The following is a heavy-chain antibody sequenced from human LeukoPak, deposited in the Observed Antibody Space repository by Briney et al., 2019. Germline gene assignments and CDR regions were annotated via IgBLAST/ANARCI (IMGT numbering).Heavy chain of an antibody. Sequence: ASVKVSCKGSGGTFSSYAISWVRQAPGQGLEWMGRIIPILGIANYAQKFQGRVTITADKSTSTAYMELSSLRSEDTAVYYCAALTYYDFPSFDPWGQGTLVTVSS. CDR3: AALTYYDFPSFDP. CDR1: GGTFSSYA. V-gene: IGHV1-69*04. D-gene: IGHD3-3*01. CDR2: IIPILGIA. J-gene: IGHJ5*02.